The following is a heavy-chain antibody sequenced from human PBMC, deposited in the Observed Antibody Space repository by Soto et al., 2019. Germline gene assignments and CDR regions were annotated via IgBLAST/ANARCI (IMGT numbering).Heavy chain of an antibody. V-gene: IGHV4-30-2*01. CDR3: ARVADSSSWYPYFDY. D-gene: IGHD6-13*01. Sequence: SETLSLTCAVSGGSISSGGYSWSWIRQPPGKGPEWIGYIYHSGSTYYNPSLKSRVTISVDRSKNQFSLKLSSVTAADTAVYYCARVADSSSWYPYFDYWGQGTLVTVSS. CDR2: IYHSGST. J-gene: IGHJ4*02. CDR1: GGSISSGGYS.